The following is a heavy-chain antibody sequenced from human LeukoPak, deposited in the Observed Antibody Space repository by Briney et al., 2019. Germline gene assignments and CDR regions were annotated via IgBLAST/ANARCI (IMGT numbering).Heavy chain of an antibody. CDR1: GDTFSTYA. CDR3: ARDKQLDWAHYYYYMDV. J-gene: IGHJ6*03. V-gene: IGHV1-69*10. D-gene: IGHD1-1*01. CDR2: IIPIFAIA. Sequence: GASVKVSCKASGDTFSTYAVGWVRQAPGQGLEWMVGIIPIFAIANYAQKFQGRVTITADKSTNTAYMELSSLRSEDTAVYFCARDKQLDWAHYYYYMDVWGKGTTVTVSS.